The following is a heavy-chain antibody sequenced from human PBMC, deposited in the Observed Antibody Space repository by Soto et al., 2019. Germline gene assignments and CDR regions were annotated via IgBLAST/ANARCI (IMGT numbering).Heavy chain of an antibody. J-gene: IGHJ5*02. V-gene: IGHV4-30-4*01. Sequence: SETLSLTCTVSGGSVSGVDYFWSWIRPSPGKGLEWIGYIYYTGITHLNPSLKSRLTMAVDTSKNEFSLKLTSVSAADTAVYFCAREERKGIISWFDPWGQGTPVTVSS. CDR1: GGSVSGVDYF. CDR3: AREERKGIISWFDP. D-gene: IGHD2-21*01. CDR2: IYYTGIT.